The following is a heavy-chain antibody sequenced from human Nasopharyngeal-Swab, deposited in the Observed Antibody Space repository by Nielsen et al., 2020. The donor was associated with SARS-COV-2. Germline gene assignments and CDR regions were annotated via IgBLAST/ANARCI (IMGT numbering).Heavy chain of an antibody. CDR1: GASVNDYY. Sequence: SETLSLTCTVSGASVNDYYWSWVRQPPGKGLEWLGSFYSTETPDYNPSLNSRVVMSIDTSKNQLSLRLTSVTAADTAVYYCARYHYLDVWGKGTTVTVSS. CDR2: FYSTETP. J-gene: IGHJ6*03. CDR3: ARYHYLDV. V-gene: IGHV4-59*02.